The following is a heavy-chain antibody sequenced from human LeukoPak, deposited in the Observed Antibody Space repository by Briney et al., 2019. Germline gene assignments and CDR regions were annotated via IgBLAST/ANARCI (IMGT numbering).Heavy chain of an antibody. D-gene: IGHD3-10*01. CDR1: GFTFSSYW. Sequence: PGGSLRLSCAASGFTFSSYWMSWVRQAPGKGLEWVANIKQDGSEKYYVDSVKGRFTISRDNAKNSLYLQMNSLRAEDTAVYYCARDRNVLLWFGDLASYYFDYWGQGTLVTVSS. CDR3: ARDRNVLLWFGDLASYYFDY. V-gene: IGHV3-7*01. J-gene: IGHJ4*02. CDR2: IKQDGSEK.